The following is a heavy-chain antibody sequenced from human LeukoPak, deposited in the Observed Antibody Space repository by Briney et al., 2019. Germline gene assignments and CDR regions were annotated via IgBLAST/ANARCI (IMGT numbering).Heavy chain of an antibody. J-gene: IGHJ4*02. Sequence: GGSLRLSCAASGFIFSSHAMHWVRQAPGKGLEWVAVIQYDGSEKRYADSVKGRFTISRDNSRNTLYLQMNSLRVEDTAVYYCAKQYYNFWSGWVNWGQGTLVTVSS. CDR3: AKQYYNFWSGWVN. V-gene: IGHV3-30-3*02. CDR2: IQYDGSEK. CDR1: GFIFSSHA. D-gene: IGHD3-3*01.